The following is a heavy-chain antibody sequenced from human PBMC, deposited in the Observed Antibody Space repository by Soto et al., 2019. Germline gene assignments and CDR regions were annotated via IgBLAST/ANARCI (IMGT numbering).Heavy chain of an antibody. Sequence: EVQLVESGGGLVQPGGSLRLSCAASGFTFSSYWMSWVRQAPGKGLEWVANIKQDGSEKYYVDSVKGRFTISRDNAKNSLYLQMNSLRAEDTAVYYCARDIYYCSGSYSCFDYWGQGTLVTVSS. CDR1: GFTFSSYW. CDR3: ARDIYYCSGSYSCFDY. D-gene: IGHD3-10*01. J-gene: IGHJ4*02. CDR2: IKQDGSEK. V-gene: IGHV3-7*03.